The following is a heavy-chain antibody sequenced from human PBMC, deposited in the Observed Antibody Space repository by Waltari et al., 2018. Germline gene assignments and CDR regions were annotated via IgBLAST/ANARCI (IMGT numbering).Heavy chain of an antibody. CDR2: NRSRGNST. CDR1: GFTFNNYV. J-gene: IGHJ4*02. V-gene: IGHV3-23*01. CDR3: AKSTSLDS. D-gene: IGHD2-2*01. Sequence: VQLLESGGGLVQPGGSLRLSCAASGFTFNNYVMNWVRQAPGKGRECVSGNRSRGNSTAYADSLKGRFTISRDNSKNTLYLQMNSLRAEDTALYYCAKSTSLDSWGQGTLVTVSS.